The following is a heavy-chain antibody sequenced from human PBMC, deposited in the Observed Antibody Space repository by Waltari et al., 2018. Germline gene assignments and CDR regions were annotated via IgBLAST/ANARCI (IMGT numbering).Heavy chain of an antibody. CDR3: ARFGLALDL. Sequence: EVQLLESGGGLVQPGGSLRLSCAASKFTVPKPAMSWVRQAPGKGLEWVSVIYSGGRTDFGDSVKGRFTMSRDDSKNTVYLQMNSLRPEDTALYYCARFGLALDLWGQGTMVTVSS. J-gene: IGHJ3*01. CDR2: IYSGGRT. V-gene: IGHV3-23*03. CDR1: KFTVPKPA. D-gene: IGHD3-16*01.